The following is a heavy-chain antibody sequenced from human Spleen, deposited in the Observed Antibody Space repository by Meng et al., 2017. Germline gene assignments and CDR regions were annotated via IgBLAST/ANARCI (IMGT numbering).Heavy chain of an antibody. V-gene: IGHV1-18*01. CDR2: ISAYNGDT. CDR3: AREPPVVGTTWTDAFDI. J-gene: IGHJ3*02. Sequence: ASVKVSCKASGYTFTSYGISWVRQDPGQGGEWMGWISAYNGDTNYAQKLQDRVTMTTDASTRTAYMELRRLRSDDTAVYYCAREPPVVGTTWTDAFDIWGQGTMVTVSS. CDR1: GYTFTSYG. D-gene: IGHD1-26*01.